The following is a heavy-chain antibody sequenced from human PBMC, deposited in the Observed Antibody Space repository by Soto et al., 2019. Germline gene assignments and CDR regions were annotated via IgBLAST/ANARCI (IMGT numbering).Heavy chain of an antibody. CDR1: GYTFTGYY. D-gene: IGHD3-22*01. Sequence: QVPLVQSGAEVKKPGASVKVSCKASGYTFTGYYMHWVRQAPGQGLEWMGWINPNSGGTNYAQKFQGRVTMTRDTSISTAYMELSRLRSDDTAVYYCARVFMAYYYDSSGYPFDYWGQGTLVTVSS. J-gene: IGHJ4*02. CDR3: ARVFMAYYYDSSGYPFDY. CDR2: INPNSGGT. V-gene: IGHV1-2*02.